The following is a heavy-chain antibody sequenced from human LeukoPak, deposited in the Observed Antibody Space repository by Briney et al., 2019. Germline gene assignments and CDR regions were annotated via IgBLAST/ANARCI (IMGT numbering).Heavy chain of an antibody. Sequence: PGGSLRLSCAASGFTFSSYWMSWVRQAPGKGLEWVANIKQDGSEKYYVDSVKGRFTISRDNAKNSLYLQMNSLRVEDTAVYYCARDSRLYSSGDAFDIWGQGTTVTVSS. V-gene: IGHV3-7*01. CDR2: IKQDGSEK. CDR3: ARDSRLYSSGDAFDI. D-gene: IGHD3-22*01. J-gene: IGHJ3*02. CDR1: GFTFSSYW.